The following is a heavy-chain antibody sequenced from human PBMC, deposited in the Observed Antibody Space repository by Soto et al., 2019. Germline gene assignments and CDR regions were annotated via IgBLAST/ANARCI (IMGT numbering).Heavy chain of an antibody. J-gene: IGHJ5*02. Sequence: SQTLSLPCAISGDSVSSNTAAWNLTRQSPSRGLEWLGRTYFRSKWYNDYAVSVKSRIIINPDTSNNQFSLQLNSVTPEDTAVYFCAKGDNLGPKTGYAFDPWGQGIMVTVYS. D-gene: IGHD5-12*01. CDR1: GDSVSSNTAA. V-gene: IGHV6-1*01. CDR3: AKGDNLGPKTGYAFDP. CDR2: TYFRSKWYN.